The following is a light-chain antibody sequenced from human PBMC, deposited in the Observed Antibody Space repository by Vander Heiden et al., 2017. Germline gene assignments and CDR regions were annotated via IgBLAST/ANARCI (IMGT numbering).Light chain of an antibody. Sequence: QSALTHPARVSGSPGQSDTIPCTGTNSDVGSYSDVSWYQQHPGKAAKLMIYDVSKRPSGVSNRFSGSKSGNTASLTISGLQAADEADYYCSSNTSSSTRVFGGGTKLTVL. CDR1: NSDVGSYSD. CDR3: SSNTSSSTRV. CDR2: DVS. V-gene: IGLV2-14*03. J-gene: IGLJ2*01.